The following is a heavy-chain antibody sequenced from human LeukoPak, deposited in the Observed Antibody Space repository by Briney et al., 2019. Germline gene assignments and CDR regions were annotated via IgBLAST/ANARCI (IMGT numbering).Heavy chain of an antibody. V-gene: IGHV1-69*05. CDR3: ARGRSKVGATKLGYYYYYMDV. CDR1: GGTFSSYA. CDR2: IIPIFGTA. J-gene: IGHJ6*03. Sequence: SVKVSCKASGGTFSSYAISWVRQAPGQGLEWMGGIIPIFGTANYAQKFQGRVTITTDESTSTAYMELSSLRSEDTAVYYCARGRSKVGATKLGYYYYYMDVWGKGTTVTVSS. D-gene: IGHD1-26*01.